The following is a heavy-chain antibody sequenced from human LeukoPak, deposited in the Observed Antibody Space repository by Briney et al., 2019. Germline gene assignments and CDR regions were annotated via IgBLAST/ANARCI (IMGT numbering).Heavy chain of an antibody. J-gene: IGHJ4*02. V-gene: IGHV3-21*01. CDR3: ASFEGLNCIGGICYSG. CDR1: GVSFSSSS. Sequence: AGSLCLSCSASGVSFSSSSINWGRQAPPTGLVWVSSVSSSSSCIYYADSVKGGFTISRDNAKNSLYLQMNSLRAEDTAVYYCASFEGLNCIGGICYSGWGQVILVTAAS. CDR2: VSSSSSCI. D-gene: IGHD2-15*01.